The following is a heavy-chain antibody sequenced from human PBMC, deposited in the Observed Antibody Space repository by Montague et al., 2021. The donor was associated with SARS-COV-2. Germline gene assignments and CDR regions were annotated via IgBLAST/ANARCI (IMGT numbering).Heavy chain of an antibody. D-gene: IGHD6-13*01. J-gene: IGHJ4*02. V-gene: IGHV3-30*18. Sequence: SLRLSCAASGSTFSSYGMHWVRQAPGKGLEWVAVISYDGSNKYYADSVKGRFTISRDNSKNTLYLQMNSLGAEDTAVYYCANEDSSSWSSPFDYWGQGTLVTVSS. CDR2: ISYDGSNK. CDR3: ANEDSSSWSSPFDY. CDR1: GSTFSSYG.